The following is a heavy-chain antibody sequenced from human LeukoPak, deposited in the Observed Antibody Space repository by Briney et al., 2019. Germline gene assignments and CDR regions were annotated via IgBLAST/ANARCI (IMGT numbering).Heavy chain of an antibody. V-gene: IGHV3-30*02. J-gene: IGHJ4*02. CDR2: TRYDEDNK. CDR1: GFTFSSYG. CDR3: AKDTSTISVSGTCFDY. D-gene: IGHD6-19*01. Sequence: GGSLRLSCAASGFTFSSYGMNWVRQAPGKGLEWVAFTRYDEDNKYYADSVKGRFTISRDNSKDTLYLQMNSLRAEDTAVYYCAKDTSTISVSGTCFDYWGQGTLVTVSS.